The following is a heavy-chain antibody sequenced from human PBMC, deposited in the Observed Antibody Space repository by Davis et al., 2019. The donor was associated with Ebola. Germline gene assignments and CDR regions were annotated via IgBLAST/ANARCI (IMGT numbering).Heavy chain of an antibody. CDR2: INPSTGDT. V-gene: IGHV1-2*02. Sequence: AASVKVSCKASGYTFTGYYIHWVRQAPGQGLEWMGWINPSTGDTNSAQRFQGRVTMTRDTSITTAYMELSRLRSDDTAGYYCARASWATVGTRWFDPWGQGTLVTVSS. D-gene: IGHD6-13*01. CDR3: ARASWATVGTRWFDP. J-gene: IGHJ5*02. CDR1: GYTFTGYY.